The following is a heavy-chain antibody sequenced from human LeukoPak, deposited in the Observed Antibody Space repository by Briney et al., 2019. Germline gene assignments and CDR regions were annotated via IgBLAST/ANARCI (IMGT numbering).Heavy chain of an antibody. CDR3: VKDRYVDY. V-gene: IGHV3-64D*09. J-gene: IGHJ4*02. D-gene: IGHD3-16*01. Sequence: PGGSLRLSCSASGFTFSSYAMHWVRQAPGKGLEYVSSISSPGDKTYYANPVKGRFTISRDKSKNTLYLQMSSLRVEDTAMYYCVKDRYVDYWGQGTLVTVSS. CDR2: ISSPGDKT. CDR1: GFTFSSYA.